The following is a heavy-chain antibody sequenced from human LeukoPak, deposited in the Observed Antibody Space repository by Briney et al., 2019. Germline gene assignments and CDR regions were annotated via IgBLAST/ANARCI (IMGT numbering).Heavy chain of an antibody. V-gene: IGHV3-21*01. Sequence: GGSLRLSCAASGYTFRSYNMNWVRQAPGKRPEWVSSISSSSSYIYYADSVKGRFTISRDNAKNSLYLQMNSLRAEDTALYYCARGASRADYWGQGTLVTVSS. CDR3: ARGASRADY. CDR2: ISSSSSYI. CDR1: GYTFRSYN. J-gene: IGHJ4*02.